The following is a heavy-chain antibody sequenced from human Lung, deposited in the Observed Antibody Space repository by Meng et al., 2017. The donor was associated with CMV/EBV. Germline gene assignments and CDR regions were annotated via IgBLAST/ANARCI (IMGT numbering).Heavy chain of an antibody. D-gene: IGHD3-3*01. J-gene: IGHJ5*02. CDR2: IYYSGST. V-gene: IGHV4-30-4*02. CDR1: GGSISSGDYY. Sequence: SXTXSLXCTVSGGSISSGDYYWSWIRQPPGKGLEWIGYIYYSGSTYYNPSLKSRVTISVDTSKNQFSLKLSSVTAADTAVYYCARARGHYDFWSGYLNWFDPWXQGTLVTVSS. CDR3: ARARGHYDFWSGYLNWFDP.